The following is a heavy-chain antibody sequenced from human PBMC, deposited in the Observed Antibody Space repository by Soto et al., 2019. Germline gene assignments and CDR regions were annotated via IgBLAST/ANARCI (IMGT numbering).Heavy chain of an antibody. CDR1: GFTFSSHA. CDR3: AKDTDIVATITAFDI. D-gene: IGHD5-12*01. CDR2: VGGSGYDT. V-gene: IGHV3-23*01. Sequence: GGSLRLSCAASGFTFSSHAMGWLRQAPGTGPEWVAFVGGSGYDTSYADSVKGRFTISRDNSKNSLYLHMNSLRAEDTAVYYCAKDTDIVATITAFDIWGQGTMVTVSS. J-gene: IGHJ3*02.